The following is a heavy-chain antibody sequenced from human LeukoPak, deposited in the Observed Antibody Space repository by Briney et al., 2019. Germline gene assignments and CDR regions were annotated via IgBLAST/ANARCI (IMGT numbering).Heavy chain of an antibody. D-gene: IGHD3-10*01. CDR1: GFTFSSYG. V-gene: IGHV3-30*02. Sequence: GGSLRLSCAASGFTFSSYGMHWVRQAPGKGLEWVAFIRYDGSNKYYADSVKGRFTISRDNSKNTLYLQMNSLRAEDTAVYYCAKDLERITMVRGVIRRFDPWGQGTLVTVSS. CDR3: AKDLERITMVRGVIRRFDP. J-gene: IGHJ5*02. CDR2: IRYDGSNK.